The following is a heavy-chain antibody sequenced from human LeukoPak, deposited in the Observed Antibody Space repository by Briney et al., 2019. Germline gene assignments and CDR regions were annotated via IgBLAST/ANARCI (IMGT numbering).Heavy chain of an antibody. Sequence: SETLSLTCSVSGGSITSSSYYWAWIRQSPEKGLEWIVSIYYTGGTFYNPSLKSRVTISVDTSKNQFSLKLSSVTAADTAVYYRARDQGILTGPTSDHWYFDLWGRGTLVTVSS. J-gene: IGHJ2*01. D-gene: IGHD3-9*01. V-gene: IGHV4-39*07. CDR2: IYYTGGT. CDR1: GGSITSSSYY. CDR3: ARDQGILTGPTSDHWYFDL.